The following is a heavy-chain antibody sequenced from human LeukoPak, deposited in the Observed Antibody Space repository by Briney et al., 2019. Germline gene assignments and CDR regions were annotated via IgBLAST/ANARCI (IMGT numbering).Heavy chain of an antibody. D-gene: IGHD2-8*01. CDR2: IWYDGSNQ. CDR1: GFTFSSYG. Sequence: GRSLRLSCAASGFTFSSYGIHWVRQAPGKGLEWVAIIWYDGSNQYYADSVKGRFTISRDNSKNTVFLQMNSLRAEDTAVYYCARDMVYARVGSFDYWGQGTLVTVSS. CDR3: ARDMVYARVGSFDY. J-gene: IGHJ4*02. V-gene: IGHV3-33*01.